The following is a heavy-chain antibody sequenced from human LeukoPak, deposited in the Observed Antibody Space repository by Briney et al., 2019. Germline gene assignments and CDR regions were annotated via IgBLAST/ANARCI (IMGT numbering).Heavy chain of an antibody. CDR2: IYDGGST. D-gene: IGHD2-8*01. J-gene: IGHJ4*02. CDR3: AREAYCSTGVNCASTSRYFDY. V-gene: IGHV3-53*01. Sequence: PGGSLRLSCAASGFTVSSNYMSWVRQAPGKGLEWVSVIYDGGSTYYADSVKGRFTISRDNSKNTLYLQMNSLRAEDTAVYYCAREAYCSTGVNCASTSRYFDYWGQGTLVTVSS. CDR1: GFTVSSNY.